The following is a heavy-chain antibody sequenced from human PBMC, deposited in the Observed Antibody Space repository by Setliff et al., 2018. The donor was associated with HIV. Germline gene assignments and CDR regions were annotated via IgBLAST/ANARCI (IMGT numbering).Heavy chain of an antibody. CDR2: IKQDASEK. V-gene: IGHV3-7*01. J-gene: IGHJ4*02. D-gene: IGHD1-1*01. CDR3: ASARIPTGGTSTSLDF. Sequence: GSLRLSCVASGFSFGSYWMSWVRQAPGKGPEWVAHIKQDASEKYFVDSVKGRFTISRDNAKNTLYLQMNSLRAEDTAVYYCASARIPTGGTSTSLDFWGQGALVTVSS. CDR1: GFSFGSYW.